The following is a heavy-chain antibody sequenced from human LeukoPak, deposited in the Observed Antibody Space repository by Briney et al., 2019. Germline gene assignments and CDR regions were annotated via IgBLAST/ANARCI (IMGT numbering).Heavy chain of an antibody. J-gene: IGHJ6*03. CDR1: GFTFSSYA. Sequence: PGGSLRLSCAASGFTFSSYAMSWVRQAPGKGLEWVSAISGSGGSTYYADSVKGRFTISRDNSKNTLYLQMNSLRAEDTAVYYCAKTASGVFFYYHYYYMDVWAKGPRSPSP. D-gene: IGHD3-10*01. V-gene: IGHV3-23*01. CDR3: AKTASGVFFYYHYYYMDV. CDR2: ISGSGGST.